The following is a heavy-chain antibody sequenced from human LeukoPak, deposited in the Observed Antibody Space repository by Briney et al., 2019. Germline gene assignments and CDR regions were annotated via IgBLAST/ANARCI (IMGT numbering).Heavy chain of an antibody. J-gene: IGHJ4*02. CDR3: AKGRVVVVPAALDY. D-gene: IGHD2-2*01. CDR2: ISYDGSNK. Sequence: PGGSLRLSCAASGFTFRSYAMHWVRQAPGKGLEWVAVISYDGSNKYYADSVKGRFTISRDNSKNTLYLQMNSLRAEDTAVYYCAKGRVVVVPAALDYWGQGTLVTVSS. V-gene: IGHV3-30*04. CDR1: GFTFRSYA.